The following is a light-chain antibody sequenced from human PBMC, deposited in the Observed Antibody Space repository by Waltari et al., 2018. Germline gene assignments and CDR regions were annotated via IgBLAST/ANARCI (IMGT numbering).Light chain of an antibody. CDR3: MHALETRNT. CDR1: QSLLHRYGKNY. CDR2: LGS. V-gene: IGKV2-28*01. Sequence: DIVMTQSPLSLPVTPGEPASISCRSNQSLLHRYGKNYLDWYLQKPGQSPQLLIYLGSNRASGVPDRFSGSGSGTDFTLKISRVEAEDVGFYYCMHALETRNTFGPGTKVDIK. J-gene: IGKJ3*01.